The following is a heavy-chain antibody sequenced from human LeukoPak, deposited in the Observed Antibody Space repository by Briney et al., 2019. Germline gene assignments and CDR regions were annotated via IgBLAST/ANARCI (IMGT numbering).Heavy chain of an antibody. D-gene: IGHD2-2*01. Sequence: GGSLRLSCAASGFTVSSNYMSWVRQAPGKGLEWVSVIYSGGSTNYADSVKGRFSISRDNSKNTLYLQMNSLRAEDTAVYYCARSKNSVVPTAQDYWGQGTLVTVSS. CDR1: GFTVSSNY. J-gene: IGHJ4*02. V-gene: IGHV3-53*05. CDR3: ARSKNSVVPTAQDY. CDR2: IYSGGST.